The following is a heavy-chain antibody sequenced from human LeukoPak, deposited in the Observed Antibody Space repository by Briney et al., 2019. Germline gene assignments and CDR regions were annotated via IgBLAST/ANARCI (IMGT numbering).Heavy chain of an antibody. Sequence: PGGSLSLSCAASGFTFSSYDMRWIRQATGKGLEWVSAIGTAGDTYYPGSVKGRFTISRDNSKNTLYLQMNSLRPEDTAVYYCAKGVVAATNAAYYGMDVWGQGTTVTVSS. V-gene: IGHV3-13*01. CDR2: IGTAGDT. CDR3: AKGVVAATNAAYYGMDV. CDR1: GFTFSSYD. J-gene: IGHJ6*02. D-gene: IGHD2-15*01.